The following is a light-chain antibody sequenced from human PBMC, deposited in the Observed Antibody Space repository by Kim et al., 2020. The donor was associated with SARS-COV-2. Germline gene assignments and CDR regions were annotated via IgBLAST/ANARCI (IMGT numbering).Light chain of an antibody. CDR3: QQYNSDSRT. Sequence: SASADDRVTITCRASQSISNSLAWYQQKPGKAPNLLIYKASTLQSGVPSRFSGSGSGTEFTLTISSLQPDDFATYYCQQYNSDSRTFGQGTKLEI. CDR1: QSISNS. CDR2: KAS. J-gene: IGKJ2*01. V-gene: IGKV1-5*03.